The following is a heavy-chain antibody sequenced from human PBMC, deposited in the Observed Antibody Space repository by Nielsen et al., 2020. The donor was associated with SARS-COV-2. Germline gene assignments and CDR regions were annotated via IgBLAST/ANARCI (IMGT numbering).Heavy chain of an antibody. CDR2: FYIGNGI. D-gene: IGHD1-26*01. Sequence: GGSLRLSCAASGLSVSNNFMMWVRRAPGKGPEWVAIFYIGNGIEYADSVRGRFTISRDSFRNTVDLQMNSLKAEDTALYYCTKVDCLLGDTICHFDFWGQGTQVTVSS. V-gene: IGHV3-53*01. CDR3: TKVDCLLGDTICHFDF. J-gene: IGHJ4*02. CDR1: GLSVSNNF.